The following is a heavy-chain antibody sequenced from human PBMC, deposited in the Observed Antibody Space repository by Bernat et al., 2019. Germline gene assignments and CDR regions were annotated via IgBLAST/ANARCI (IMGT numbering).Heavy chain of an antibody. V-gene: IGHV4-39*01. Sequence: QLQLQESGPGLVKPSETLSLTCTVSGGSISSSSYYWGWIRQPPGKGLEWIGSIYYSGSTYYNPSLKCRVTISVDTSKNQFSLKLSSVTAADTAVYYCASTRDGYNLGAFDIWGQGTMVTVSS. D-gene: IGHD5-24*01. CDR1: GGSISSSSYY. CDR3: ASTRDGYNLGAFDI. J-gene: IGHJ3*02. CDR2: IYYSGST.